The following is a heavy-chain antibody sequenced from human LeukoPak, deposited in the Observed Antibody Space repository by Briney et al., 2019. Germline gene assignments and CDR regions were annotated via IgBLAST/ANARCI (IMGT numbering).Heavy chain of an antibody. Sequence: SETLSLTCAVSGGSISSYYWIWIRQPAGKGLEWIGRIYTSGSTNYNPSLKGRVTMSVDTSKNQFSLKLSSVTAADTAVYYCARIFPGSWIDPWCQGTLVTVSS. V-gene: IGHV4-4*07. J-gene: IGHJ5*02. CDR1: GGSISSYY. CDR3: ARIFPGSWIDP. D-gene: IGHD2-21*01. CDR2: IYTSGST.